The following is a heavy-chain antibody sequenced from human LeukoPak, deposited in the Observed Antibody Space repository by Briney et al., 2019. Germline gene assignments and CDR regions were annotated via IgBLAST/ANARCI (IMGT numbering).Heavy chain of an antibody. CDR2: IYSGGST. D-gene: IGHD3-10*01. V-gene: IGHV3-66*01. CDR1: GFTVSSNY. J-gene: IGHJ6*02. CDR3: AREGTMVRGVTYYYYYGMDV. Sequence: GGSLRLSCAASGFTVSSNYMSWVRQAPGKGLEWVSVIYSGGSTYYSDSVEGRFTISRDNSKNTLYLQMNSLRGEDTAVYYCAREGTMVRGVTYYYYYGMDVWGQGTTVTVSS.